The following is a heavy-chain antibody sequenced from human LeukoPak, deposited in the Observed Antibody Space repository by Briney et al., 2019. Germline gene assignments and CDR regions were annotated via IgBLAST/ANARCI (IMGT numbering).Heavy chain of an antibody. CDR1: GGTFSSYA. V-gene: IGHV1-69*13. J-gene: IGHJ6*02. CDR3: AQGYWSGYSLYYYGMDV. Sequence: GASVKVSCKASGGTFSSYAISWVRQAPGQGLEWMGGINPIFGTANYAQKFQGRVTITADESTSTAYMELSSLRSEDTAVYYCAQGYWSGYSLYYYGMDVWGQGTTVTVSS. CDR2: INPIFGTA. D-gene: IGHD3-3*01.